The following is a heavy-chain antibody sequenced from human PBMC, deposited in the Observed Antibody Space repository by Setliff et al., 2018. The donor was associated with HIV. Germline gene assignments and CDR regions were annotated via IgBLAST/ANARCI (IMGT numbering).Heavy chain of an antibody. CDR3: ARSPGVDTNMAFDY. J-gene: IGHJ4*02. CDR1: GGSIITNF. D-gene: IGHD5-18*01. V-gene: IGHV4-59*01. Sequence: SETLSLTCTVSGGSIITNFWRWIRLPPGKGLEYIGYIYYSGNTDYNPSLKSRVTISVDTSRNQFSLKLSSVTAADTAVYYCARSPGVDTNMAFDYWGQGMLVTVSS. CDR2: IYYSGNT.